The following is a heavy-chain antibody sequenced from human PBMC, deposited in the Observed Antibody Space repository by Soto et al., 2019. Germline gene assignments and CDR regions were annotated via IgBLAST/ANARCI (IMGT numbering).Heavy chain of an antibody. CDR1: GFTFSSYG. CDR3: ARGSRFLDWGAFDI. J-gene: IGHJ3*02. V-gene: IGHV3-33*01. D-gene: IGHD3-3*01. CDR2: IWYDGSNK. Sequence: GGSLRLSCAASGFTFSSYGMHWVRQAPGKGLEWVAVIWYDGSNKYYADSVKGRFTISRDNSKNTLYLQMNSLRAEDTAVYYCARGSRFLDWGAFDIWGQGTMVTVSS.